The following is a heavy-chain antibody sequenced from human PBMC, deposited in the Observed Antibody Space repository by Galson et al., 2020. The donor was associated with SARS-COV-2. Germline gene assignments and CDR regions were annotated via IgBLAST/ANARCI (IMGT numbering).Heavy chain of an antibody. J-gene: IGHJ5*02. CDR1: GFTFSDYA. CDR3: AKGRHSSTWVPGS. CDR2: ISGGGGNT. V-gene: IGHV3-23*01. D-gene: IGHD2-2*01. Sequence: GGSLRLSCAASGFTFSDYAMHWVRQIPGKGLEWVSGISGGGGNTHYADSVRGRFTISRDNSRNTLSLQMSSLRAEDTAVYYCAKGRHSSTWVPGSWGQGMLVTVSS.